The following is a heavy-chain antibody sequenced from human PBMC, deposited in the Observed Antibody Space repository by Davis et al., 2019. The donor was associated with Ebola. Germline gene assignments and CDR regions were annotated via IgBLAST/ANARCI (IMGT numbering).Heavy chain of an antibody. D-gene: IGHD3-9*01. Sequence: AASVKVSCKASGYTFTSYYMHWVRQAPGQGLEWMGIINPSGRSTSYAQKFQGRVTMTRDTSTSTVYMELSRLRSDDTAVYYCASQRTPTYYDILTGYYTMDYWGQGTLVTVSS. CDR1: GYTFTSYY. CDR2: INPSGRST. CDR3: ASQRTPTYYDILTGYYTMDY. J-gene: IGHJ4*02. V-gene: IGHV1-46*01.